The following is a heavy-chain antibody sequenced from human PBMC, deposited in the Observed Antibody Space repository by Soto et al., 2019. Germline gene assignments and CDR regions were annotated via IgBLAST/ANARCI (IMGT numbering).Heavy chain of an antibody. CDR1: GGSISSYY. J-gene: IGHJ6*02. V-gene: IGHV4-59*12. CDR3: ARDQLVVPAASLGYYYYGMDV. D-gene: IGHD2-2*01. CDR2: IYYSGST. Sequence: ASQTLSLTCTVSGGSISSYYWSWIRQPPGKRLAWIGYIYYSGSTNYNPSLKSRVTISVDTSKNQFSLKLSSVTAADTAVYYCARDQLVVPAASLGYYYYGMDVWGQGTTVTVSS.